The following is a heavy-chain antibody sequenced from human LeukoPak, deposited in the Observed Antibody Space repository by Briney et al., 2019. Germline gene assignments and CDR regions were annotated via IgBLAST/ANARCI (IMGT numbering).Heavy chain of an antibody. V-gene: IGHV3-23*01. Sequence: PGGSLRLSCAASGFTFNNYAMSWVGQAPGKGLEWVSSISGGGETTYYADSAKGRFTISRDNSQNTLYLQMNSLRAEDTAVYYCARDYADYVGYFFFDYWGQGTLVTVSS. CDR2: ISGGGETT. CDR1: GFTFNNYA. CDR3: ARDYADYVGYFFFDY. D-gene: IGHD4-17*01. J-gene: IGHJ4*02.